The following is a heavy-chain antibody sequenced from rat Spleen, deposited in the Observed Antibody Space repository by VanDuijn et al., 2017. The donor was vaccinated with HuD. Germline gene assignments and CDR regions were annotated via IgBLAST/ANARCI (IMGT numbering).Heavy chain of an antibody. CDR1: GFTFSDYY. Sequence: EVQLVESDGGLVQPGRSLKLSCAASGFTFSDYYMAWVRQAPTKGLAWVASISYDGNAPYYRDSVKGRFTISRDNAKSTLYLQMDSLRSEDTATYYCARHRLYYYDGTYYYSRVMDAWGQGASVTVSS. CDR2: ISYDGNAP. D-gene: IGHD1-12*02. V-gene: IGHV5-29*01. CDR3: ARHRLYYYDGTYYYSRVMDA. J-gene: IGHJ4*01.